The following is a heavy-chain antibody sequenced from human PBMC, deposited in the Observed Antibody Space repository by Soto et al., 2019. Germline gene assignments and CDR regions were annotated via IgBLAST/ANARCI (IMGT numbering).Heavy chain of an antibody. CDR2: TDYRGNT. J-gene: IGHJ4*02. CDR1: SDSISSYY. CDR3: ARAVGDPLDDRDY. V-gene: IGHV4-59*08. D-gene: IGHD6-19*01. Sequence: QVQLQESGPGLVRPSETLSLTCTVSSDSISSYYWIWIRQSPGKGLEWIGYTDYRGNTNYNPSLKCRVAISGDTSMNQFSLRLISVTAADTAVYYCARAVGDPLDDRDYWGQGTLVTVSS.